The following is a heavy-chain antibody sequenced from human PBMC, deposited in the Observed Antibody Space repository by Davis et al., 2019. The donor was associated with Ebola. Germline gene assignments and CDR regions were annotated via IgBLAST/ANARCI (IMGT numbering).Heavy chain of an antibody. J-gene: IGHJ6*03. CDR3: ARDRVVPAAINYYYYMDV. CDR1: GLTFSNYW. CDR2: IKEDGSEK. D-gene: IGHD2-2*01. V-gene: IGHV3-7*01. Sequence: GESLKISCAGSGLTFSNYWMSWVRQAPGKGLEWVANIKEDGSEKYYVDSVKGRFTISRDNAKNSLYLQMNSLRAEDTAVYYCARDRVVPAAINYYYYMDVWGKGTTVTVSS.